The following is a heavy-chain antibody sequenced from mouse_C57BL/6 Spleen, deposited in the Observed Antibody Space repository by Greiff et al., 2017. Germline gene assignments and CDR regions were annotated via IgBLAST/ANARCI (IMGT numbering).Heavy chain of an antibody. Sequence: VMLVESGPGLVQPSQSLSITCTVSGFSLTSYGVHWVRQSPGKGLEWLGVIWRGGSTDYNAAFMSRLSITKDNSKSQVFFKMNSLQADDTAIYYCAIPTGTDYAMDYWGQGTSVTVSS. J-gene: IGHJ4*01. D-gene: IGHD4-1*02. CDR3: AIPTGTDYAMDY. CDR2: IWRGGST. V-gene: IGHV2-5*01. CDR1: GFSLTSYG.